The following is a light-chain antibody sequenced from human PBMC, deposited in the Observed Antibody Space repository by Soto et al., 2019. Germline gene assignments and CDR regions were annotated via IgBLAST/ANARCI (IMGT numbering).Light chain of an antibody. CDR1: QSVCSSY. Sequence: DIVLTQSPDTLSLSPGESATLSCRASQSVCSSYLSWYQQKPGQAPRVLIYGTSSRATGIPDRFSGSGSGTDFTLTISRLEPEDFAVYYCQQYTTSSWTLGQGTKVDI. CDR3: QQYTTSSWT. J-gene: IGKJ1*01. V-gene: IGKV3-20*01. CDR2: GTS.